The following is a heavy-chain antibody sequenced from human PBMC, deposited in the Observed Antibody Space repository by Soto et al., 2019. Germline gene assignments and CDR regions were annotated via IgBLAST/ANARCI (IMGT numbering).Heavy chain of an antibody. CDR2: IYWDDDK. D-gene: IGHD5-12*01. CDR1: GFSLSTSRVG. Sequence: QVTLKESGPTLVKPTQTLTLTCTFSGFSLSTSRVGVGWIRQPPGKALEWLALIYWDDDKRYSPSLKRRLTSSKHLSKNHVVPTLTNRDPVDTATYYCEHPDGDDSGVDYWVQGTLVTVSS. V-gene: IGHV2-5*02. CDR3: EHPDGDDSGVDY. J-gene: IGHJ4*02.